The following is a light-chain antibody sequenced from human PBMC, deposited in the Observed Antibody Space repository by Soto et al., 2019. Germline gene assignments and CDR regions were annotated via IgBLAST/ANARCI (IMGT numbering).Light chain of an antibody. Sequence: QSVLTQPPSTSGTPGQRVTISCSGSSSNIGSNTVSWCQQLPGTAPKPLIYNNNQRPSGVPDRFSGSKSGTSASLAISGHQSEDEADYYCAAWDDSLIGYVFGTGTKLTVL. V-gene: IGLV1-44*01. CDR3: AAWDDSLIGYV. CDR1: SSNIGSNT. J-gene: IGLJ1*01. CDR2: NNN.